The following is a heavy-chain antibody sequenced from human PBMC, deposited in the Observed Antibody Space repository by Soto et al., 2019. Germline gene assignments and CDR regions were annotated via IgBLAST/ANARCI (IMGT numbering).Heavy chain of an antibody. CDR1: GFTFSSYA. V-gene: IGHV3-30-3*01. CDR2: ISYDGSNK. Sequence: VQLVESGGGVVQPGRSLRLSCAASGFTFSSYAMHWVRQAPGKGLEWVAVISYDGSNKYYADSVKGRFTISRDNSKNTLYLQMNSLRAEDTAVYYCARRGTTATLDYWGQGTLVTVSS. D-gene: IGHD4-17*01. J-gene: IGHJ4*02. CDR3: ARRGTTATLDY.